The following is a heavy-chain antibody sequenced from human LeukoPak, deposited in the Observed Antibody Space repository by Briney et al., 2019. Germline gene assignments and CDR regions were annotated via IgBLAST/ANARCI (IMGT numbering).Heavy chain of an antibody. V-gene: IGHV3-48*03. Sequence: PGGSLRLSCAASGFTFSSYEMNWVRQAPGKGLEWVSYISNTGTTIYYADSVKGRFTISRDNAKNSVYLQMNSLRADDTAFYYRTSFLNVWGQGTLVTVSS. J-gene: IGHJ4*02. D-gene: IGHD2/OR15-2a*01. CDR3: TSFLNV. CDR2: ISNTGTTI. CDR1: GFTFSSYE.